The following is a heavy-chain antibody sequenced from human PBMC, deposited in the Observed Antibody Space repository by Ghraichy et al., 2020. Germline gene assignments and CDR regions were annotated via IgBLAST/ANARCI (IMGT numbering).Heavy chain of an antibody. Sequence: ACGGGVSSDAISGVRQAPGQGLEWMGGIIPIFGTANYAQKFQGRVTITADKSTSTAYMELSSLRSEDTAVYYCARSPAFGDYGYYGMDVWGHGTTVTVSS. CDR2: IIPIFGTA. CDR1: GGGVSSDA. V-gene: IGHV1-69*06. J-gene: IGHJ6*02. CDR3: ARSPAFGDYGYYGMDV. D-gene: IGHD3-10*01.